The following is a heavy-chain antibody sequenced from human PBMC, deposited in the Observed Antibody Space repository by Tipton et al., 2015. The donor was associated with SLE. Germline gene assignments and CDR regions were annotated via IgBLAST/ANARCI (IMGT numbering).Heavy chain of an antibody. CDR3: ARGALGYYYMDV. CDR1: GDSVSNKTAA. CDR2: TYYRSKWYN. J-gene: IGHJ6*03. V-gene: IGHV6-1*01. Sequence: GLVKPSQTLSLTCAISGDSVSNKTAAWNWIRLSPSRGLEWLGRTYYRSKWYNDYVISVRSRIIINPDTSKNHFSLQLSSVTPADTAVYYCARGALGYYYMDVWGKGTTVTVSS.